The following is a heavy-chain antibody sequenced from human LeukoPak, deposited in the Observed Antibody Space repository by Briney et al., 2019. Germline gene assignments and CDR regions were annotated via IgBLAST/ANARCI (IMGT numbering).Heavy chain of an antibody. CDR1: GGSISSSSYY. CDR3: ARNHRDWFDP. Sequence: SETLSLTCTVSGGSISSSSYYWGWIRQPPGKGLEWIGSIYYSGSTYYNPSLKSRVTISVDTSKNQFSLKLSSVTAADTAVYYYARNHRDWFDPWGQGILVTVSS. V-gene: IGHV4-39*07. CDR2: IYYSGST. J-gene: IGHJ5*02. D-gene: IGHD1-14*01.